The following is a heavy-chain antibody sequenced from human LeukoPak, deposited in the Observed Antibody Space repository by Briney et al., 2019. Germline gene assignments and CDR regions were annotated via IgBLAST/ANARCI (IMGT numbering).Heavy chain of an antibody. V-gene: IGHV3-7*03. CDR2: IEEDGSEK. J-gene: IGHJ5*02. CDR1: GFTFSNYW. D-gene: IGHD3-3*02. CDR3: AKSGSSVFWS. Sequence: PGGSLRLSCEASGFTFSNYWMGWARQAPGKGLEWVANIEEDGSEKYYVDSVKGRFTVSRDNVKNSLFLQMNSLRVDDTAVYYCAKSGSSVFWSWGQGTLVTVSS.